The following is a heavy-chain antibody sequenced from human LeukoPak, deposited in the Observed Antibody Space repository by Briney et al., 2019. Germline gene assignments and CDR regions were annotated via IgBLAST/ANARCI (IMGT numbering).Heavy chain of an antibody. V-gene: IGHV1-18*01. J-gene: IGHJ5*02. CDR3: AREPSGYYDSGVYP. D-gene: IGHD3-22*01. CDR1: SDTFINYG. CDR2: ISPYNGDT. Sequence: APVKVSCKAPSDTFINYGISWVRQAPGQGLEWMGWISPYNGDTKYAEKFKGRVTMTRDTSTNTAYMELRSLRADDTAVYYCAREPSGYYDSGVYPWGQGTLVTVSP.